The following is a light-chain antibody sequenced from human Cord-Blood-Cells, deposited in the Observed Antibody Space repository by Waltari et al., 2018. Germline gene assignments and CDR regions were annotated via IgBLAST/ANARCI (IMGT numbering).Light chain of an antibody. Sequence: SSELTQDPAVSVALGQTVRITCQGDSLRSYYASWYQQKPGQAPVLVLYGKNNRPSGIPDRFSGSSSGNKASLTITGAQAEDEADYYCNSRDSSGNHLVFGGGTKLTVL. CDR3: NSRDSSGNHLV. J-gene: IGLJ3*02. CDR2: GKN. V-gene: IGLV3-19*01. CDR1: SLRSYY.